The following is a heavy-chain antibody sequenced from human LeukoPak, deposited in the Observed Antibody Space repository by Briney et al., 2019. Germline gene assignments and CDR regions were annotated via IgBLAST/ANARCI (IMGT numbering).Heavy chain of an antibody. Sequence: ASVKLCCKASGYSFTGYYIHLVRQAHAQGLELMGWTNPNSGGTNYAHKVQVRVTITRETSISTAYVELSRLRSDDTAVYYCARRGLAAAGIYSFDYWGQGTLVTVSS. CDR3: ARRGLAAAGIYSFDY. CDR2: TNPNSGGT. V-gene: IGHV1-2*02. D-gene: IGHD6-13*01. J-gene: IGHJ4*02. CDR1: GYSFTGYY.